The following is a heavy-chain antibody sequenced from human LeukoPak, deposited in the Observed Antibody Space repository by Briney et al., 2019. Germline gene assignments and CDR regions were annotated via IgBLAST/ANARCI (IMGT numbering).Heavy chain of an antibody. Sequence: ASVKVSCKASGGTFSSYAFSWVRQAPGQGLEWMGRIIPILGIANYAQKFQGRVTITADKSTSTAYMELSSLRSEDTAVYYCARDPPRHYYDSSGYTYYFDYWGQGTLVTVSS. CDR1: GGTFSSYA. CDR3: ARDPPRHYYDSSGYTYYFDY. V-gene: IGHV1-69*04. D-gene: IGHD3-22*01. CDR2: IIPILGIA. J-gene: IGHJ4*02.